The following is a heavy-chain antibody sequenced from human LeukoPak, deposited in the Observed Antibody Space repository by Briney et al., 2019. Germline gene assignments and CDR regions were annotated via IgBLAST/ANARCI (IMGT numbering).Heavy chain of an antibody. CDR1: GGSISSNNYY. D-gene: IGHD5-18*01. Sequence: SETLSLTCTVSGGSISSNNYYWGWIRQPPGKGLEWIGSIYYSGSTYYNPSLKSRVTISVDTSKNQFSLKLSSVTAADTAVYYCARGRGYSSWYYFDSWGQGTLVTVSS. J-gene: IGHJ4*02. CDR3: ARGRGYSSWYYFDS. V-gene: IGHV4-39*07. CDR2: IYYSGST.